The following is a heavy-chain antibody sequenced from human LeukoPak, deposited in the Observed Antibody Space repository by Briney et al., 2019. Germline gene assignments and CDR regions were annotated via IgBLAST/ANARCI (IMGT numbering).Heavy chain of an antibody. V-gene: IGHV3-66*01. CDR1: GFTVSNNY. CDR3: ARDPAVAGGGF. CDR2: IYSGGST. J-gene: IGHJ4*02. Sequence: GGSLRLSCAASGFTVSNNYMGWVRQAPGKGLEWVSVIYSGGSTYYADSVKGRFTISRDNSENTLYLQMNSLRAEDTAVYYCARDPAVAGGGFWGQGTLVTVSS. D-gene: IGHD6-19*01.